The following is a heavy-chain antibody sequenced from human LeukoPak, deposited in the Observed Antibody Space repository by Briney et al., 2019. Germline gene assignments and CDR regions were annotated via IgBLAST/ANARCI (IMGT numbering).Heavy chain of an antibody. D-gene: IGHD6-13*01. CDR3: AREFSGSGSSWYRRGMDV. V-gene: IGHV1-2*04. Sequence: GASVKVSCKASGYTFTGYYMHWVRQAPGQGLEWMGWINPNSGGTNYAQKFQGWVTMTRDTSISTAYMELSRLRSDDTAVYYCAREFSGSGSSWYRRGMDVWGQGTTVTVSS. J-gene: IGHJ6*02. CDR1: GYTFTGYY. CDR2: INPNSGGT.